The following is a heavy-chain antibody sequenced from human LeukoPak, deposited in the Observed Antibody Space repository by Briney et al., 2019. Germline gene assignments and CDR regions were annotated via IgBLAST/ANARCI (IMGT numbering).Heavy chain of an antibody. D-gene: IGHD3-10*01. Sequence: PGGSLRLSCAASGFTFSSYGMHWVRQAPGKGLEWVAFIRYDGSNKYYADSVKGRFTISGDNSKNTLYLQMNSLRAEDTAVYYCASPMVRGVISPPYYYGMDVWGQGTTVTVSS. CDR2: IRYDGSNK. J-gene: IGHJ6*02. CDR3: ASPMVRGVISPPYYYGMDV. V-gene: IGHV3-30*02. CDR1: GFTFSSYG.